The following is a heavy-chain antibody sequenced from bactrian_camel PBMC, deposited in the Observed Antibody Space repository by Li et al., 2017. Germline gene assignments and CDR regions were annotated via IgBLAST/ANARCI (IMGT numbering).Heavy chain of an antibody. CDR1: AYTPANVR. Sequence: HVQLVESGGGSVQAGGSLRLSCAFDAYTPANVRMAWFRQAPGKEREGVASLASDGSSIYANSLKGRFSISKDNAKETISLQMNNLQPEDTAPYYCVTGYKSVMRSANFWGQGTQVTVS. J-gene: IGHJ4*01. CDR2: LASDGSS. D-gene: IGHD8*01. CDR3: VTGYKSVMRSANF. V-gene: IGHV3S53*01.